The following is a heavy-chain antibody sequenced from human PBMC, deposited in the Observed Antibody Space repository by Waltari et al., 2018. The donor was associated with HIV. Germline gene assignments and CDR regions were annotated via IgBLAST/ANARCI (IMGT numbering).Heavy chain of an antibody. CDR1: GGSFSGSY. CDR2: INHSGST. Sequence: QVQLQQWGAGLLKPSETLSLTCAVDGGSFSGSYWSWIRQPPRKGLEWIGEINHSGSTNYNPSLKSRVTISVDTSKNQFPLKLSSVTAADTAVYYCARAGVRGVIPHWNYYYGMDVWGQGTTVTVSS. CDR3: ARAGVRGVIPHWNYYYGMDV. J-gene: IGHJ6*02. D-gene: IGHD3-10*01. V-gene: IGHV4-34*01.